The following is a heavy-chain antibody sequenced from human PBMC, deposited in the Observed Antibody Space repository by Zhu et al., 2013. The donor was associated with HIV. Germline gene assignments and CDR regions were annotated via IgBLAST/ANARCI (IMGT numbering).Heavy chain of an antibody. D-gene: IGHD3-3*01. Sequence: QVQLVQSGAEVKKPGASVKVSCKASGYTFTGYYMHWVRQAPGQGFEWMGWINPNSGGTNYAQKFQGRVTMTRDTSISTAYMELSRLRSDDTAVYYCARDSRSYDFWSGPGPIDYWGQGTLVTVSS. V-gene: IGHV1-2*02. J-gene: IGHJ4*02. CDR2: INPNSGGT. CDR1: GYTFTGYY. CDR3: ARDSRSYDFWSGPGPIDY.